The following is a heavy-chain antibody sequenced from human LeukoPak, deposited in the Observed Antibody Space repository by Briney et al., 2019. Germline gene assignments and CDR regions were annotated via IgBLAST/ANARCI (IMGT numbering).Heavy chain of an antibody. Sequence: GASVKVSRKASGYTFTSYDINWVRQATGQGLEWMGWMNPNSANTGYAQKFQGRVTMTRNTSISTAYMELSSLRSEDTAVYYCARGPPESSNSDYWGQGTLVTVSS. V-gene: IGHV1-8*01. CDR2: MNPNSANT. CDR3: ARGPPESSNSDY. CDR1: GYTFTSYD. D-gene: IGHD6-13*01. J-gene: IGHJ4*02.